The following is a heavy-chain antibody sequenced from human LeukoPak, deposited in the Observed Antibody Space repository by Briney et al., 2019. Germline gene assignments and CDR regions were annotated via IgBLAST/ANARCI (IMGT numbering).Heavy chain of an antibody. J-gene: IGHJ4*02. D-gene: IGHD3-10*01. Sequence: VASVKVSCKASGYTFTSYGISWVRPAPGQGLEWMGWISAYNGNTNYAQNLQGRVTMTTDTSTSTAYMELRSLRSVDTAVYYCARDLRGDYGSVSLLWGQGTLVTVSS. CDR2: ISAYNGNT. V-gene: IGHV1-18*01. CDR1: GYTFTSYG. CDR3: ARDLRGDYGSVSLL.